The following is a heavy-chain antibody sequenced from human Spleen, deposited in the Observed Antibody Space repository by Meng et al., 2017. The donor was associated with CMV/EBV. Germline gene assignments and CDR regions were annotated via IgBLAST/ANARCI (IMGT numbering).Heavy chain of an antibody. CDR3: ANVVPDAIYYYYYGMDV. V-gene: IGHV3-30-3*01. CDR1: GFIFSSYA. Sequence: GGSLRLSCAASGFIFSSYAMHWVRQAPGKGLEWVAVISYDGSNKYYADSVKGRFTISRDNSKNTLYLQMNSLRAEDTAVYYCANVVPDAIYYYYYGMDVWGQGTTVTVSS. D-gene: IGHD2-2*01. CDR2: ISYDGSNK. J-gene: IGHJ6*02.